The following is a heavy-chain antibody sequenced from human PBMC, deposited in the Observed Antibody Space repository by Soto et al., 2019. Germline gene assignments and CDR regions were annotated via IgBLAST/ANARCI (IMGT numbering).Heavy chain of an antibody. CDR3: AGGYDILAGYWRFDY. V-gene: IGHV1-18*01. J-gene: IGHJ4*02. Sequence: QVQLVQSGAEVKKPGASVKVSCKASGYTFTSYGISWVRQAPGQGLEWMGWISAYNGNTHYAQKLKGRVTMATDTSTSTAYRELRSLRSDETAVYYCAGGYDILAGYWRFDYWGQGTLVTFSS. CDR2: ISAYNGNT. CDR1: GYTFTSYG. D-gene: IGHD3-9*01.